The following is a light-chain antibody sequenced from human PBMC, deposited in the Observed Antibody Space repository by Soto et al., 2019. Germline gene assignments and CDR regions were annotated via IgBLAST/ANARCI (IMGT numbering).Light chain of an antibody. CDR1: QSVSSSY. CDR2: GAS. J-gene: IGKJ1*01. CDR3: PHSGNSLCP. Sequence: EIVWKNAACGLSLYPGESATLSCRASQSVSSSYLAWYQQKPGQAPRLLIHGASTRATGVPARISGSGSGTEFTLTICGLEPEDLAVYCCPHSGNSLCPSGHGTKVDIK. V-gene: IGKV3-20*01.